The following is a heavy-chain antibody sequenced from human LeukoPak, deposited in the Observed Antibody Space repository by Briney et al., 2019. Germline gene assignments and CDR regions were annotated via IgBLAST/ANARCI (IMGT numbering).Heavy chain of an antibody. J-gene: IGHJ3*02. CDR3: GRGFAPILPGGFDI. Sequence: SQTLSLTCAISGDSVSSNRAAWNWIRQSPSRGLEWLGRTYYKSKWYTDYAPSVKSRITIDPDTSKNQFSLHLNSVTPEDTAVYYCGRGFAPILPGGFDIWGQGTMVTVSS. V-gene: IGHV6-1*01. D-gene: IGHD2-21*01. CDR1: GDSVSSNRAA. CDR2: TYYKSKWYT.